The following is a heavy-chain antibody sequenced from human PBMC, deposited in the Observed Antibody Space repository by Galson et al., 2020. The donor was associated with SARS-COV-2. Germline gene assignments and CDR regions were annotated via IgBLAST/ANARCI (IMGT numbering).Heavy chain of an antibody. CDR3: SREGWQGGY. D-gene: IGHD6-19*01. CDR1: GFTFNDFW. V-gene: IGHV3-7*01. J-gene: IGHJ4*01. CDR2: IKGDGSET. Sequence: GGSLRLSCEVSGFTFNDFWMSWFRQAPGKGLEWVANIKGDGSETNYADFVKGRFSISRDNAANSLYLQMNSLRVEDSAVYYCSREGWQGGYWGHGTRVTVSS.